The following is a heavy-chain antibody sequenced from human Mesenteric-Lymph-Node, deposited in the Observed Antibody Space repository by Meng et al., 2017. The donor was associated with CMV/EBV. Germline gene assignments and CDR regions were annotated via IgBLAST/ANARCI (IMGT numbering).Heavy chain of an antibody. CDR3: TTDVVVVVPAARAH. V-gene: IGHV3-49*04. CDR1: GFTFGDYA. J-gene: IGHJ4*02. CDR2: IRAKAYGGTT. D-gene: IGHD2-2*01. Sequence: GGSLRLSCTVSGFTFGDYAMTWARQAPGKAPEWVGFIRAKAYGGTTEYAAPVKGRFTISRDDSKNTLYLQMNSLKTEDTAVYYCTTDVVVVVPAARAHWGQGTLVTVSS.